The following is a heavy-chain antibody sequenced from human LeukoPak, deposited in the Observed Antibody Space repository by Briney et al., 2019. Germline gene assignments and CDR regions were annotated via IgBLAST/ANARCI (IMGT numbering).Heavy chain of an antibody. J-gene: IGHJ6*03. CDR3: ARDHRLLNYDLMDV. V-gene: IGHV3-9*01. CDR2: ISWNSGSI. D-gene: IGHD5-12*01. Sequence: PAGRSLRLSCVASGFTFDDYAMYWVRQAPGKGLEWVSGISWNSGSIGYADSVKGRFTISRDNAKNSLYLQMNSLRAEDTAVYYCARDHRLLNYDLMDVWGKGTTVTVSS. CDR1: GFTFDDYA.